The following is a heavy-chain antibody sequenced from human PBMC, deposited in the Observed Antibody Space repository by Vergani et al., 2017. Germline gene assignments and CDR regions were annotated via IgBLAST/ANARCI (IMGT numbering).Heavy chain of an antibody. D-gene: IGHD2-2*01. CDR3: AASYCSTTSCHIRGASNI. CDR2: ISAYNGNT. J-gene: IGHJ3*02. Sequence: QVQLVQSGAEVKKPGASVKVSCKASGYTFTSYGISWVRQAPGQGLEWMGWISAYNGNTNYAQKLQCRVTMTTDTSTSTAYMELRSLRSDDTAVYYWAASYCSTTSCHIRGASNIWGQGTMLTVSS. CDR1: GYTFTSYG. V-gene: IGHV1-18*01.